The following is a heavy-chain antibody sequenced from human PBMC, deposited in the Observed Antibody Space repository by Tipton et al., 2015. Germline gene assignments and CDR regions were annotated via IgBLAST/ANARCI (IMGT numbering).Heavy chain of an antibody. CDR1: GDNISNNDAA. D-gene: IGHD3-10*01. V-gene: IGHV6-1*01. CDR3: TRGGPMVRGVLFHSAH. J-gene: IGHJ4*02. CDR2: TYYRSRWHN. Sequence: GLVKPSETLSLTCAISGDNISNNDAAWNWIRQSPSRGLEWLGRTYYRSRWHNDYALSAKSRITIHPDTSKNQFSLQLKSVTPEATAMYYCTRGGPMVRGVLFHSAHWGQGTQVTVSS.